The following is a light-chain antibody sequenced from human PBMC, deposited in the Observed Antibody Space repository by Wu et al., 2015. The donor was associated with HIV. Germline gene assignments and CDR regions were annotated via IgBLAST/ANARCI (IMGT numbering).Light chain of an antibody. CDR3: QQRSNWPPYT. V-gene: IGKV3-15*01. CDR1: QSVGSN. J-gene: IGKJ2*01. Sequence: EIAMTQSPATLSVSPGERATLSCRASQSVGSNLAWYQQIPGQAPRLLIYGASTRATGVPARFSGSGSGTDFTLTISSLQSEDFAVYYCQQRSNWPPYTFGQGTKLEIK. CDR2: GAS.